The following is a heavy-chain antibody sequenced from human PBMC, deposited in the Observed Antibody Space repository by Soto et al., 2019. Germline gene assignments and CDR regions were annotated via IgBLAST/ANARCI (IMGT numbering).Heavy chain of an antibody. CDR3: VVCRSSGYYGY. D-gene: IGHD3-22*01. CDR1: GFTFSMSA. J-gene: IGHJ4*02. CDR2: IVSASGST. Sequence: GASVKVSCKTSGFTFSMSAIQWVRQTRGQRLEWIGWIVSASGSTNSAQMFQGRVTFTRDMSTSTVYMDLSSLSSDDTAVYYCVVCRSSGYYGYWGQGALVTVSS. V-gene: IGHV1-58*02.